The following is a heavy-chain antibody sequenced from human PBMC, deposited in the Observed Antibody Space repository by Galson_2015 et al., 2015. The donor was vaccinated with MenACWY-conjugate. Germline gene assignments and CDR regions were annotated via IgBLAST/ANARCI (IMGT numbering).Heavy chain of an antibody. Sequence: SLRLSCAASGFTFSDYDMSLVRQAPGKGLGWVSYISSGGSSINHAEFVKGRFTISRDNAKNSQYLQMNSLRAEDTAVYYCAREGGAAKEFDYWGQGTLVTVSS. CDR2: ISSGGSSI. D-gene: IGHD2-15*01. J-gene: IGHJ4*02. CDR1: GFTFSDYD. CDR3: AREGGAAKEFDY. V-gene: IGHV3-11*01.